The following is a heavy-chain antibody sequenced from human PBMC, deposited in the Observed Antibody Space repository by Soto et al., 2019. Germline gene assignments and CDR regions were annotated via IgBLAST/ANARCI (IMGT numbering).Heavy chain of an antibody. Sequence: QVQLVQSGAVVKKPGASVKVSCKASGYTFASYAISWMRQAPGQGHEWMGWISAYNGNTNYAQKLQGRVTMTTDTSTSTAYVAPRSMRSDDSAVYHCGRDPPRPDYWGQGTLVTVSS. CDR3: GRDPPRPDY. J-gene: IGHJ4*02. CDR2: ISAYNGNT. V-gene: IGHV1-18*01. CDR1: GYTFASYA.